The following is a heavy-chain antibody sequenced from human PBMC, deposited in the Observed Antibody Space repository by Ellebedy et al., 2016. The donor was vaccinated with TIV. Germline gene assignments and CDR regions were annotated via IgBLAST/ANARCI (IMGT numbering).Heavy chain of an antibody. D-gene: IGHD5-18*01. Sequence: GESLKISXAASGFTFSDYYMSWIRQAPGKGLEWVSYISSSGSTIYYADSVKGRFTISRDNAKNSLYLQMNSLRAEDTAVYYCTRDCEDGYGILYYYYMDVWGKGTTVTVSS. CDR1: GFTFSDYY. J-gene: IGHJ6*03. CDR2: ISSSGSTI. V-gene: IGHV3-11*01. CDR3: TRDCEDGYGILYYYYMDV.